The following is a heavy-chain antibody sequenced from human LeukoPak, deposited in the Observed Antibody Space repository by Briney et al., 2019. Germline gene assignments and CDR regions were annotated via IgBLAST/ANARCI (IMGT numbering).Heavy chain of an antibody. V-gene: IGHV4-59*12. D-gene: IGHD2-2*02. CDR3: ARSSNRYCSSTSCYTNWFDP. Sequence: SETLSLTCTVSGGSISSYYWSWIRQPPGKGLEWIGYIYYSGSTNYNPSLKSRVTISVDTSKNQFSLKLSSVTAADTAVYYCARSSNRYCSSTSCYTNWFDPWGQGTLVTVSS. CDR2: IYYSGST. J-gene: IGHJ5*02. CDR1: GGSISSYY.